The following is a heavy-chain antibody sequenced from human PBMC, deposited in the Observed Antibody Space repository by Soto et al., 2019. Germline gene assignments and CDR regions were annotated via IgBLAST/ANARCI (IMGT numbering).Heavy chain of an antibody. CDR1: GGSVSSGSYY. CDR2: IYYSRST. V-gene: IGHV4-61*01. CDR3: ARFYSVYYDFWSGYPY. Sequence: SETLSLTCTVSGGSVSSGSYYWSWIRQPPGKGLEWIGHIYYSRSTHYNPSLKSRVTISVDTSKNTFSLKLSSVTAAATAVYYCARFYSVYYDFWSGYPYWGQGTLVTVSS. J-gene: IGHJ4*02. D-gene: IGHD3-3*01.